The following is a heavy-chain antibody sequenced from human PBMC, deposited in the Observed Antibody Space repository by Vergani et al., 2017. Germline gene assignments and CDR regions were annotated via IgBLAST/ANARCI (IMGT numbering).Heavy chain of an antibody. CDR3: AREGGGSSSSGWYFDL. CDR1: GYTFTSYA. D-gene: IGHD6-6*01. V-gene: IGHV7-4-1*01. CDR2: INTNTGNP. J-gene: IGHJ2*01. Sequence: QVQLVQSGSELKKPGASVKVSCKASGYTFTSYAMNWVRPAPGQGLGWMGWINTNTGNPTYALGFTGRFVFSLDTSVSTANLQICSLKSEDTAVYYCAREGGGSSSSGWYFDLWGRGTLVTVSS.